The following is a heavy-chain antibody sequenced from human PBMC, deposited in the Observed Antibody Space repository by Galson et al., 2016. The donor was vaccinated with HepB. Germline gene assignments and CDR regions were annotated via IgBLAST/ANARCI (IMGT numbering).Heavy chain of an antibody. V-gene: IGHV1-8*01. CDR1: GYSFTTYD. J-gene: IGHJ6*02. CDR3: ARGGTLPRTNLYGMDV. Sequence: SVKVSCKASGYSFTTYDINWVRQATGQGLEWMGWMNPGSGNTRLAREFEGRVTMTRSPSMTTAYLELRSVRSEDTAVYYCARGGTLPRTNLYGMDVWGQGTTVIVSS. D-gene: IGHD2-8*01. CDR2: MNPGSGNT.